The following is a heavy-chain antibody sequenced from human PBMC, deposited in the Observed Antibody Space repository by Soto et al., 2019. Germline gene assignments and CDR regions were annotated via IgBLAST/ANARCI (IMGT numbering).Heavy chain of an antibody. V-gene: IGHV1-46*01. D-gene: IGHD3-3*01. Sequence: ASVKVSCKASGYTFTSYYMHWVRQAPGQGLEWMGIINPSGGSTSYAQKFQGRVTMTRDTSTSTVYMELSSLRSEDTAVYYCARDYTIFGVVSYGMDVWGQGTTVTSP. CDR2: INPSGGST. J-gene: IGHJ6*02. CDR3: ARDYTIFGVVSYGMDV. CDR1: GYTFTSYY.